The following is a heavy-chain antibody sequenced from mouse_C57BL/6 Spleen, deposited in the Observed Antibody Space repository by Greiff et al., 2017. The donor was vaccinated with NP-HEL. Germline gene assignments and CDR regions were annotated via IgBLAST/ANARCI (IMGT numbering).Heavy chain of an antibody. CDR1: GYSITSGYY. V-gene: IGHV3-6*01. CDR2: ISYDGSN. D-gene: IGHD3-2*02. J-gene: IGHJ4*01. Sequence: ESGPGLVKPSQSLSLTCSVTGYSITSGYYWNWIRQFPGNKLEWMGYISYDGSNNYNPSLKNRISITRDTSKNQFFLKLNSVTTEDTATYYCAREALRLRYDYWGQGTSVTVSS. CDR3: AREALRLRYDY.